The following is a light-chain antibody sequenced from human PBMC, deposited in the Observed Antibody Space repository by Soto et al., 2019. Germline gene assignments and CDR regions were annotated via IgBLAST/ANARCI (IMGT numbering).Light chain of an antibody. Sequence: DIVMTQSPDSLAVSLGERATINCKSSQSVLYSSNNKNYLAWYQQSPGQPPKLLICWASTRESGVPDRFSGSGSGTDFTLTITSLQAEDVAVYYCQQYYSTPPTFGQGTKLEIK. J-gene: IGKJ2*01. CDR2: WAS. CDR1: QSVLYSSNNKNY. V-gene: IGKV4-1*01. CDR3: QQYYSTPPT.